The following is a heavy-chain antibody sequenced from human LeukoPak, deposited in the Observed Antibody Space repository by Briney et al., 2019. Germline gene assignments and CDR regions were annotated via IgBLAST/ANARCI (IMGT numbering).Heavy chain of an antibody. Sequence: SETLSLTCIVSGGSISSSSYYWGWIRQPPGKGLEWIGSMYYSGSTYYNPSRKSRVTLSVDTSKNQFSLKLSSVTAADTAVYYCARITIEWFDPWGQGTLVTVSS. V-gene: IGHV4-39*01. CDR1: GGSISSSSYY. D-gene: IGHD3-10*01. J-gene: IGHJ5*02. CDR3: ARITIEWFDP. CDR2: MYYSGST.